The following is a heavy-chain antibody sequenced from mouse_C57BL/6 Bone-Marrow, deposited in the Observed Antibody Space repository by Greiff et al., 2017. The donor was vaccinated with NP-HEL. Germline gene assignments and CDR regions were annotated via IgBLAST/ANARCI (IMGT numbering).Heavy chain of an antibody. D-gene: IGHD2-1*01. CDR2: INPNNGGT. V-gene: IGHV1-26*01. CDR1: GYTFTDYY. Sequence: EVQLQQSGPELVKPGASVKISCKASGYTFTDYYMNWVKQSHGKSLEWIGDINPNNGGTSYNQKFKGKATLTVDKSSSTAYMELRSLTSEDSAVYYCARRGIYYGNAYYAMDYWGQGTSVTVSS. J-gene: IGHJ4*01. CDR3: ARRGIYYGNAYYAMDY.